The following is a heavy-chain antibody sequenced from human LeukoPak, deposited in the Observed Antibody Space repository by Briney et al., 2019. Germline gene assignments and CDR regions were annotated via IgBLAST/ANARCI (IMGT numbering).Heavy chain of an antibody. V-gene: IGHV3-48*04. CDR2: ISSSSSTI. CDR1: GFTFSSYS. D-gene: IGHD6-13*01. Sequence: GGSLRLSCAASGFTFSSYSMNWVCQAPGKGLEWVSYISSSSSTIYYADSVKGRFTISRDNAKNSLYLQMNSLRAEDTAVYYCARDLGIAAPGGFDYWGQGTLVTVSS. CDR3: ARDLGIAAPGGFDY. J-gene: IGHJ4*02.